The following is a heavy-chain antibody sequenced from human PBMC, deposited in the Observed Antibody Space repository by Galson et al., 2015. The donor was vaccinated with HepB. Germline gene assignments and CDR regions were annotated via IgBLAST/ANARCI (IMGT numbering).Heavy chain of an antibody. CDR3: ARGYSNLDY. D-gene: IGHD4-11*01. CDR1: GFTLRSYN. J-gene: IGHJ4*02. V-gene: IGHV3-21*04. Sequence: SLRLSCAASGFTLRSYNMNWVRQAPGRGLEWVSSISRNSSYIYYADLVKGRFTISRDNAKNSLFLQMNSLRAEDTAVYYCARGYSNLDYWGQGTLVTVSS. CDR2: ISRNSSYI.